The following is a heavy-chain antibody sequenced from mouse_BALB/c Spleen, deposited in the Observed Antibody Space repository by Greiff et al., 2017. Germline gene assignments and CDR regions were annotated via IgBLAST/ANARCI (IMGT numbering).Heavy chain of an antibody. CDR3: ARAGLRRGTWYFDV. V-gene: IGHV1-82*01. CDR1: GYAFSSSW. J-gene: IGHJ1*01. CDR2: IYPGDGDT. D-gene: IGHD2-4*01. Sequence: VQLQQSGPELVKPGASVKISCKASGYAFSSSWMNWVKQRPGQGLEWIGRIYPGDGDTNYNGKFKGKATLTADKSSSTAYMQLSSLTSVDSAVYFCARAGLRRGTWYFDVWGAGTTVTVSS.